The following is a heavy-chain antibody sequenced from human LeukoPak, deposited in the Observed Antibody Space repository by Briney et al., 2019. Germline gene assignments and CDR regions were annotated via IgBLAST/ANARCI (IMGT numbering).Heavy chain of an antibody. CDR2: INSEGSIT. CDR1: GFTLSSYW. CDR3: AKGGTVPFDY. Sequence: GGSLRLSCADSGFTLSSYWTHWVRQAPEKGVVWVSRINSEGSITSYADSVKGRFTISRDNAKNTLYLQKNSLRDEDTAVYYCAKGGTVPFDYWGQGTLVTVSS. V-gene: IGHV3-74*01. D-gene: IGHD3-16*01. J-gene: IGHJ4*02.